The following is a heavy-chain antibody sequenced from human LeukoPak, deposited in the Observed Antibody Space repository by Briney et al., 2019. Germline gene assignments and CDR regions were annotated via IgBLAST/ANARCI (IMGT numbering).Heavy chain of an antibody. CDR2: IYHTGST. CDR3: ASRKLGNDY. J-gene: IGHJ4*02. Sequence: SETLSLTYTISAGSVSDDYWSWIRQSPRKGLEWIGYIYHTGSTSYSPSLKSRVTISADTSQNQFSLKLSSVTAADTAVYYCASRKLGNDYWGQGTLVTVSS. V-gene: IGHV4-59*02. CDR1: AGSVSDDY. D-gene: IGHD7-27*01.